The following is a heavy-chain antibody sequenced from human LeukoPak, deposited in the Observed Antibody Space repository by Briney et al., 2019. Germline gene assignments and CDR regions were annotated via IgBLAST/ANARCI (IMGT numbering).Heavy chain of an antibody. D-gene: IGHD3-3*01. CDR2: INPSAGST. J-gene: IGHJ4*02. CDR3: AAPGASGFVGNFWSGPLDF. V-gene: IGHV1-46*01. CDR1: GYTSTSHY. Sequence: ATVKVSCRASGYTSTSHYMHWVRQAPGQGLEWMGIINPSAGSTSYPQKFQGRVTMTRDTSTSTVYMELSSLRSEDTAVYYCAAPGASGFVGNFWSGPLDFWGQGTLVTVSS.